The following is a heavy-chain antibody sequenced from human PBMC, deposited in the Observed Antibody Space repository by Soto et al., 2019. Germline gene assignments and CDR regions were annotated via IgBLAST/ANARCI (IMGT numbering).Heavy chain of an antibody. Sequence: ASETLSLPCTFFGGSISNSGYYRGWIRQPPGEGLEWIGSIYYSGSTYYNPSLKSRVTISVDTSKNQFSLKLTSVTAEDTALYFCASSSFLRSGDLFHGLDVWGQGTTVTVSS. CDR3: ASSSFLRSGDLFHGLDV. J-gene: IGHJ6*02. D-gene: IGHD3-10*01. CDR2: IYYSGST. CDR1: GGSISNSGYY. V-gene: IGHV4-39*07.